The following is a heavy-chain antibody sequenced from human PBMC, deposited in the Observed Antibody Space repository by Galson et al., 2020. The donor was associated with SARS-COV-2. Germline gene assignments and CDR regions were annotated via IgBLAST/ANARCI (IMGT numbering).Heavy chain of an antibody. CDR1: GGSISRAGYS. Sequence: SETLSLTCAVPGGSISRAGYSWSCIRQHTGKGREWIGSIYYSASTSYNPSLKSRVTISVDTAKNQFSMKLSSVTAAATAVYCWGRRGGATVVTPRWFDPWGKGTLVTVSS. J-gene: IGHJ5*02. V-gene: IGHV4-31*11. CDR2: IYYSAST. D-gene: IGHD4-17*01. CDR3: GRRGGATVVTPRWFDP.